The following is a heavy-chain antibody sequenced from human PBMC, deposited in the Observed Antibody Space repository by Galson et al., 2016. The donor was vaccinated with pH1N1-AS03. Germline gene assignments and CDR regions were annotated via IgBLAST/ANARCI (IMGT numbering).Heavy chain of an antibody. Sequence: SVKVSCKASGYTLTRYYMHWVRQAPGQGLEWMGIIDPSGGPTTYAPKFQDRITITADTSTSTVYMELVSLRSEDTAVYYCARRYYFDYWGQGILVTVSS. J-gene: IGHJ4*02. CDR1: GYTLTRYY. D-gene: IGHD3-16*02. V-gene: IGHV1-46*01. CDR2: IDPSGGPT. CDR3: ARRYYFDY.